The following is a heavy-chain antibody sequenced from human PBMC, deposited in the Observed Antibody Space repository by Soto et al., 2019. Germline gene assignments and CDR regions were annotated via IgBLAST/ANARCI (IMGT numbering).Heavy chain of an antibody. Sequence: PGESLKISCKGSGYSFTSYWIGWVRQMPGKGLEWVGIIYPGDSDTRYSPSFQGQVTISADKSISTAYLQWSSLKASDTAMYYCARLGRRGGYSYGYYYYYGMDVWGQGTTVTVSS. CDR2: IYPGDSDT. CDR3: ARLGRRGGYSYGYYYYYGMDV. J-gene: IGHJ6*02. V-gene: IGHV5-51*01. CDR1: GYSFTSYW. D-gene: IGHD5-18*01.